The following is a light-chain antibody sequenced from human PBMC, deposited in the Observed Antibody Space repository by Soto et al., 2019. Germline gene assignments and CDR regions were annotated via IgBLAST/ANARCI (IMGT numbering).Light chain of an antibody. CDR3: QHYDASPPRYT. V-gene: IGKV3-20*01. CDR2: DAS. J-gene: IGKJ2*01. CDR1: QSVSSRY. Sequence: EIVLTQSPGTLSLSPGERATLSCRASQSVSSRYLAWYQHKAGQGPRLLIYDASSRATGIPDRFSGSGSGTDFTLTICRLEPEDFAVYYCQHYDASPPRYTFGQGTKLDIK.